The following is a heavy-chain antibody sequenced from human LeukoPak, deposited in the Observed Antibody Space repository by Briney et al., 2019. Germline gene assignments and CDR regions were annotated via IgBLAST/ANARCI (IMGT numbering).Heavy chain of an antibody. CDR2: INPTSGGT. D-gene: IGHD5-24*01. CDR1: GYTFTGYY. J-gene: IGHJ4*02. V-gene: IGHV1-2*02. CDR3: ARDTAYKDY. Sequence: AASVNVSCKASGYTFTGYYIHWVRQAPGQGLEWMGWINPTSGGTIYAQKFQGRVTMTRDTSITRADMELSSVRSDDTAVYYCARDTAYKDYWGQGTLVTVSS.